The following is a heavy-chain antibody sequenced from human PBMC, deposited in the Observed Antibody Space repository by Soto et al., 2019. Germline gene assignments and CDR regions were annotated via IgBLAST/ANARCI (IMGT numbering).Heavy chain of an antibody. J-gene: IGHJ4*02. CDR1: EHIFNAYD. CDR3: ATTYYVDS. CDR2: MNPFSGNV. V-gene: IGHV1-8*01. Sequence: QVQLVQSGAEVKKPGASVKVSCKAPEHIFNAYDINWVRRATGQGLEWMGWMNPFSGNVGYAQKSXGXVXXTRATATNPPDMELSSLRSGDTSVYYCATTYYVDSWRQGTLSTVSS.